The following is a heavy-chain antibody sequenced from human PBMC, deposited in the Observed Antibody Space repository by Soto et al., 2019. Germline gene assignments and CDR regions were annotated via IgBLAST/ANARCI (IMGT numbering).Heavy chain of an antibody. D-gene: IGHD2-15*01. J-gene: IGHJ4*02. Sequence: QVQLVQSGAEVKKPGASVKVSCRASGYTFTSYYVHWVRQAPGHGLEWMGIIDPSGGSTSYPEKFQGRVTMTRDTSTSTVYMELSSLRSDDTAVYYCARAGGVYCSGGSCYLDYWGQGTLVTVSS. CDR3: ARAGGVYCSGGSCYLDY. CDR1: GYTFTSYY. CDR2: IDPSGGST. V-gene: IGHV1-46*01.